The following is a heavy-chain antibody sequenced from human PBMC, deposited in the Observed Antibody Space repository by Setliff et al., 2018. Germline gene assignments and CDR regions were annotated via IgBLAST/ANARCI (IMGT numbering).Heavy chain of an antibody. CDR1: GYTFTSYA. CDR3: ARVSITMVRGVIISYYYYGMDV. Sequence: GASVKVSCKASGYTFTSYAMNWVRQAPGQGLEWMGWINTNTGNPTYAQGFTGRFVFSLDTSVSTAYLQISSLKAEDTAVYYCARVSITMVRGVIISYYYYGMDVWGQGTTVTVSS. V-gene: IGHV7-4-1*02. J-gene: IGHJ6*02. CDR2: INTNTGNP. D-gene: IGHD3-10*01.